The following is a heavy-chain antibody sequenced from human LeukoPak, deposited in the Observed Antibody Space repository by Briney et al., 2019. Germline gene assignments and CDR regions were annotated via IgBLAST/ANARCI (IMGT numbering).Heavy chain of an antibody. V-gene: IGHV1-3*01. CDR3: ARDQYEFRMFGAFDI. CDR1: GYTFTSYA. CDR2: INAGNGNT. J-gene: IGHJ3*02. D-gene: IGHD3-10*02. Sequence: GASVKVSCKASGYTFTSYAMHWVRQAPGQRLEWMGWINAGNGNTKYSQKFQGRVTITRDTSASTAYMELSSLRTEDTAVYYCARDQYEFRMFGAFDIWGQGTMVTVSS.